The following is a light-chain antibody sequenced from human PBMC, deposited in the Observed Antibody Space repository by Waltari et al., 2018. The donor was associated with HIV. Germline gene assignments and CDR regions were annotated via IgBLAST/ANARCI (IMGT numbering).Light chain of an antibody. V-gene: IGKV3-11*01. CDR3: QQRVTWPHT. J-gene: IGKJ2*01. CDR1: QVVDRY. CDR2: DAS. Sequence: EIVLTQSPATLSLSPGERASLSCRASQVVDRYLAWYQQRPGQPPRLLIYDASSRATGVPPRFSGGGSGTDFFLTINSLEPEDFAIYFCQQRVTWPHTFGQGT.